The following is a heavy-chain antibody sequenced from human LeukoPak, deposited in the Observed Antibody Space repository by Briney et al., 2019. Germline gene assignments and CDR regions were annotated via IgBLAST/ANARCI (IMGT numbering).Heavy chain of an antibody. V-gene: IGHV1-18*01. CDR2: NSAYNGNT. CDR3: ARAGETIFGAPNWFDP. J-gene: IGHJ5*02. Sequence: ASVKVSCKASGYTFTSYGISWVRQAPGQALEWMGWNSAYNGNTNYAQKLQGRVTMTTDTSTSTAYMELRSLRSGDTAVYYCARAGETIFGAPNWFDPWGQGTLVTVSS. CDR1: GYTFTSYG. D-gene: IGHD3-3*01.